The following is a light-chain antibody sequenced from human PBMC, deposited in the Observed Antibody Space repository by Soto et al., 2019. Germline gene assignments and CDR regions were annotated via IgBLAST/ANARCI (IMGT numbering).Light chain of an antibody. CDR1: QGISTY. Sequence: DIQLTQSPSFVSASVGDRVTITCRASQGISTYLAWYQQKPGKAPKLLSYDASTLQSGVPSRFSGSGSGTEFSLTINSLQPEDFATYYCLQLKNYGYTFGQGTKLEI. CDR3: LQLKNYGYT. V-gene: IGKV1-9*01. CDR2: DAS. J-gene: IGKJ2*01.